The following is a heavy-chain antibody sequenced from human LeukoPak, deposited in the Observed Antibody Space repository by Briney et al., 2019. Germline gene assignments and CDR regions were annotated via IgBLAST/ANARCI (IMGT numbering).Heavy chain of an antibody. J-gene: IGHJ4*02. V-gene: IGHV3-7*01. D-gene: IGHD5-24*01. Sequence: GGSLRLSCAASGFTVNNNYMSWVRQAPGKGLEWVANIKQDGSEEYYVDSVKGRFIISRDNASNSLYLQMDRLRVEDTAVYYCARTEMTTIWSFDYWGQGTLVTVSS. CDR3: ARTEMTTIWSFDY. CDR1: GFTVNNNY. CDR2: IKQDGSEE.